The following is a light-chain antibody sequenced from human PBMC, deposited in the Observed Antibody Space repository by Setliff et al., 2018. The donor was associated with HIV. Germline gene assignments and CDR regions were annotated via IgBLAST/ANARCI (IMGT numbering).Light chain of an antibody. Sequence: LTKPRSVSGSPGQSVTISCTGTSSDVGGYNYVSWYHQHPGKAPKLMIYDVSQRPSGVPDRFSGSKSGNTASLTISGLQAEDEADYYCCSYAGSFYVFGTGTKVTVL. V-gene: IGLV2-11*01. CDR2: DVS. CDR1: SSDVGGYNY. CDR3: CSYAGSFYV. J-gene: IGLJ1*01.